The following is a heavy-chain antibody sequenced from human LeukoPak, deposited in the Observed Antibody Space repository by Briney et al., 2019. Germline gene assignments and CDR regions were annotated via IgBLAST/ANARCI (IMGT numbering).Heavy chain of an antibody. CDR1: GGSISSYY. Sequence: SETLSLTCTVSGGSISSYYWSWIRQPPGKGLEWIGYIYYSGSTNYNPSLKSRVTISVDTSKNQFSLKLSSVTAADTAVYYCARDLSGGSGSFDPWGQGTLVTVSS. CDR2: IYYSGST. J-gene: IGHJ5*02. D-gene: IGHD2-15*01. V-gene: IGHV4-59*01. CDR3: ARDLSGGSGSFDP.